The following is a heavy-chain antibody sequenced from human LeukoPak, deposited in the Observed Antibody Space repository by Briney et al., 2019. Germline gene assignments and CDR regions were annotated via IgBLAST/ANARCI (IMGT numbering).Heavy chain of an antibody. D-gene: IGHD6-19*01. CDR1: GFTFSGYW. V-gene: IGHV3-74*01. Sequence: PGGSLRLSCAAPGFTFSGYWMHWVRQAPEKGLVWVSRIESDGSSKRYADSVKGRFTISRDNARNTVFLQMNSLRAEDTAVYYCARERGDNGWYPDGFDIWGRGTLVTVSS. J-gene: IGHJ3*02. CDR3: ARERGDNGWYPDGFDI. CDR2: IESDGSSK.